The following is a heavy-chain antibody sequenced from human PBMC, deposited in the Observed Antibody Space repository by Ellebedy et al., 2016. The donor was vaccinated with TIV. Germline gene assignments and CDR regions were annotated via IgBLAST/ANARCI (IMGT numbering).Heavy chain of an antibody. CDR1: GFTFSSYS. CDR3: AKDLKPGPIFGVVMRYYYYYGMDV. Sequence: GGSLRLXXAASGFTFSSYSMNWVRQAPGKGLEWVSSISSSSSYIYYADSVKGRFTISRDNSKNTLYLQMNSLRAEDTAVYYCAKDLKPGPIFGVVMRYYYYYGMDVWGQGTTVTVSS. CDR2: ISSSSSYI. J-gene: IGHJ6*02. V-gene: IGHV3-21*04. D-gene: IGHD3-3*01.